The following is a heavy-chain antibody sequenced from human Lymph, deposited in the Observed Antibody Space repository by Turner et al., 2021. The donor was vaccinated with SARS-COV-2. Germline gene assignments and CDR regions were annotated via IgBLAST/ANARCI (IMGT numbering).Heavy chain of an antibody. V-gene: IGHV1-69-2*01. CDR1: GYVFSNSW. J-gene: IGHJ6*04. D-gene: IGHD6-13*01. CDR2: IFPGDGDT. CDR3: ATGTIPWYFDV. Sequence: VQLQQSGPELVKPGASVKISCKASGYVFSNSWMNWVKQRPGKGLECVGRIFPGDGDTNYNGKFKGKATLTADTSSSTAYIQLSSLTSEDSAVYFCATGTIPWYFDVWGTGTTVTVSS.